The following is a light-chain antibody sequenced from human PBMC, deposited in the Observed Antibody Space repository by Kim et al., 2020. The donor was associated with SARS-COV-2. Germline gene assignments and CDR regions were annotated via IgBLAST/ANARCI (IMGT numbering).Light chain of an antibody. CDR2: GAS. CDR1: QSVSSN. J-gene: IGKJ2*01. Sequence: EIVMTQSPATLSVSPGERATLSCRASQSVSSNLAWYQQKPGQAPRLLLYGASTRATDIPARFSGSGSGTEFTLTISSPQSEDFAVYYCQQYNNVYTFGQGTKLEI. V-gene: IGKV3-15*01. CDR3: QQYNNVYT.